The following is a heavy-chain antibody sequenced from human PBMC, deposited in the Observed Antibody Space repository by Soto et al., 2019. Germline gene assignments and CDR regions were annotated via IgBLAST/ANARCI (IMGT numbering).Heavy chain of an antibody. V-gene: IGHV3-30-3*01. CDR2: ISYDGSNK. CDR3: ARVSAFYSSVPPDY. D-gene: IGHD6-19*01. Sequence: LRLSCAASGFTFSSYAMHWVRQAPGKGLEWVAVISYDGSNKYYADSVKGRFTISRDNSKNTLYLQMNSLRAEDTAVYYCARVSAFYSSVPPDYWGQGTLVTVSS. CDR1: GFTFSSYA. J-gene: IGHJ4*02.